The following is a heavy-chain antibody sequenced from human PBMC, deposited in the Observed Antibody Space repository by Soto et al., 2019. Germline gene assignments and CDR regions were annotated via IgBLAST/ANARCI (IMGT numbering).Heavy chain of an antibody. V-gene: IGHV3-23*01. CDR1: GFTFSSYA. Sequence: EVQLLESGGGLVQPGGSLRLSCAASGFTFSSYAMSWVRQAPGKGLEWVSTISGSGGSTFYADSVKGRFTISRDNSKNTLYLQMNSLRAEDTAVYYCAKDRGRSVVATVEDAFDIWGQGTMVTVSS. CDR2: ISGSGGST. CDR3: AKDRGRSVVATVEDAFDI. J-gene: IGHJ3*02. D-gene: IGHD5-12*01.